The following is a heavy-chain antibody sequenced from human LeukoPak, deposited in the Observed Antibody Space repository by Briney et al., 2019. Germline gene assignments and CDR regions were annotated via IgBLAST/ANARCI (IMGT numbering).Heavy chain of an antibody. CDR2: IYTSGST. Sequence: PSETLSLTCSISGGSISSGDHYWTWIRQPAGKGLEWIGRIYTSGSTNYNPSLKSRVTISVDTSKNQFSLKLSSVTAADTAVYYCAREMAERYYDILTGYYTRDAFDIWGQGTMVTVSS. CDR3: AREMAERYYDILTGYYTRDAFDI. J-gene: IGHJ3*02. V-gene: IGHV4-61*02. CDR1: GGSISSGDHY. D-gene: IGHD3-9*01.